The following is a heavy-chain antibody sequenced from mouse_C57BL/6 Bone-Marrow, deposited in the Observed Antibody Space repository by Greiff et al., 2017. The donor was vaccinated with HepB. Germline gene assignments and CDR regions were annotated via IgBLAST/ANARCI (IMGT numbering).Heavy chain of an antibody. CDR1: GYTFTSYG. Sequence: QVQLQQSGAELARPGASVKLSCKASGYTFTSYGISWVKQRTGQGLEWIGEIYPRSGNTYYNEKFKGKATLTADKSSSTAYMELRSLTSEDSAVYFCARQLLRSRSLFAYWGQGTLVTVSA. CDR2: IYPRSGNT. D-gene: IGHD1-1*01. CDR3: ARQLLRSRSLFAY. V-gene: IGHV1-81*01. J-gene: IGHJ3*01.